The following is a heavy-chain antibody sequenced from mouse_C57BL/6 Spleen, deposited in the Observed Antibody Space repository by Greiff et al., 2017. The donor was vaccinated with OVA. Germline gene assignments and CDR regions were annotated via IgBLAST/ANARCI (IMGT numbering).Heavy chain of an antibody. CDR2: IYPSDSET. J-gene: IGHJ1*03. V-gene: IGHV1-61*01. CDR1: GYTFTSYW. D-gene: IGHD2-1*01. CDR3: ATLLLEFDV. Sequence: QVQLKQPGAELVRPGSSVKLSCKASGYTFTSYWMDWVKQRPGQGLEWIGNIYPSDSETHYNQKFKDKATLTVDKSSSTAYMQLSSLTSEDSAVYYCATLLLEFDVWGTGTTVTVSS.